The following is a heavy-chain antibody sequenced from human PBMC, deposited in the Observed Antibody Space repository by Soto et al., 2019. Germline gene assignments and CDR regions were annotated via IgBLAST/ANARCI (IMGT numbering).Heavy chain of an antibody. CDR1: GGTFSSYT. Sequence: QVQLVQSGAEVKKPGSSVKVSCKASGGTFSSYTISWVRQAPGQGLEWMGRIIPILGIANYAQKFQGRVTITADKSTSTAYMELSSLISEDTAVYYCARREAAAGTGWFDPWGQGTLVTVSS. CDR3: ARREAAAGTGWFDP. J-gene: IGHJ5*02. D-gene: IGHD6-13*01. V-gene: IGHV1-69*02. CDR2: IIPILGIA.